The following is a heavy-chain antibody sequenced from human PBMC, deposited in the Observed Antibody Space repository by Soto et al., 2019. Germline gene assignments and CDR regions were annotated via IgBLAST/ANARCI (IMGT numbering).Heavy chain of an antibody. J-gene: IGHJ4*02. CDR2: IYHSGIT. Sequence: SETLSLTCTTSGRSISSGGYYWNCIRQHPGKGLEWIGYIYHSGITNFTPSLMSLVTISMDTSKNPFSLKLRSVTAADTAVYYCATLRGLGEVSPYFDYWGQGLMVTVSS. D-gene: IGHD3-10*01. V-gene: IGHV4-31*01. CDR1: GRSISSGGYY. CDR3: ATLRGLGEVSPYFDY.